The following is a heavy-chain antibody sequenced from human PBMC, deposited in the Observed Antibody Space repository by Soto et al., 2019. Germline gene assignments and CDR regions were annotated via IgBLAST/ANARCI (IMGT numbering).Heavy chain of an antibody. J-gene: IGHJ5*02. CDR2: ISGNSGST. D-gene: IGHD2-15*01. CDR3: AKDRLVVVAASDWLDP. CDR1: GFTFSDYG. Sequence: GGSLRLSCAASGFTFSDYGMSWVRQAPGKGLEWVSTISGNSGSTYYEDSVKGRFTISRDNSKNTLYLQMNSLRAEDTAVYYCAKDRLVVVAASDWLDPWGQGTLVTSPQ. V-gene: IGHV3-23*01.